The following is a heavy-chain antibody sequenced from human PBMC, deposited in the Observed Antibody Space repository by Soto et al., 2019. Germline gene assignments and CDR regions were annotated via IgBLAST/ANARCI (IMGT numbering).Heavy chain of an antibody. CDR2: ISGGGSTA. V-gene: IGHV3-23*01. CDR1: GFTFTSYV. Sequence: EVQLLESGGGLVQRGGSQRLSCAASGFTFTSYVMSWVRQAPGKGLEWVAGISGGGSTASYADSVKGRFTISRDNAKNKLVLQMDSLRAEDTAIYYCAKDSNKYSSSLRGRYFDYWGQGTLVTVSS. J-gene: IGHJ4*02. D-gene: IGHD3-22*01. CDR3: AKDSNKYSSSLRGRYFDY.